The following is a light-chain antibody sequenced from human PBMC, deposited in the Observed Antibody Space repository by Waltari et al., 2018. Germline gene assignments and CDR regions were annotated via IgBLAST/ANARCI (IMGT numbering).Light chain of an antibody. CDR2: DSH. CDR3: GTWDSSLSAWV. V-gene: IGLV1-51*01. CDR1: SPTIGNND. Sequence: QSVLTQPPSVSAAPGQKVTIPCSGSSPTIGNNDVSWYQQLPGAAPKLLIYDSHKRPSGIPDRFSGSKSGTSATLGITGLQTGDEADYYCGTWDSSLSAWVFGGGTKLTVL. J-gene: IGLJ3*02.